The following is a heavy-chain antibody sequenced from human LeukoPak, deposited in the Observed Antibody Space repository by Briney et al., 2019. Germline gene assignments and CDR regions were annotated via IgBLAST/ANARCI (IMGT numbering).Heavy chain of an antibody. CDR1: GGSIRRSTYY. J-gene: IGHJ4*02. V-gene: IGHV4-39*07. CDR3: ARDVNYYDSSGPIDY. Sequence: SETLSLTCTVSGGSIRRSTYYWGWIRQPPGKGLEWIGSIYSSGSTYYNPSLKSRVTISVDTSKNQFSLKLSSVTAADTALYYCARDVNYYDSSGPIDYWGQGTLVTVSS. D-gene: IGHD3-22*01. CDR2: IYSSGST.